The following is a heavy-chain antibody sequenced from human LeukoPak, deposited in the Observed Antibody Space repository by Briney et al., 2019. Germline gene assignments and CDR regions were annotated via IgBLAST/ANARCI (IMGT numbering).Heavy chain of an antibody. Sequence: GGSLRLSCAASGFTFSSYAMSWVRQAPGKGLEWVGRIKSKTDGGTTDYAAPVKGRFTISRDDSKNTLYLQMNSLKTEDTAVYYCTTGLGYCSGGSCYSWVDYFDYWGQGTLVTVSS. CDR2: IKSKTDGGTT. D-gene: IGHD2-15*01. CDR3: TTGLGYCSGGSCYSWVDYFDY. V-gene: IGHV3-15*01. CDR1: GFTFSSYA. J-gene: IGHJ4*02.